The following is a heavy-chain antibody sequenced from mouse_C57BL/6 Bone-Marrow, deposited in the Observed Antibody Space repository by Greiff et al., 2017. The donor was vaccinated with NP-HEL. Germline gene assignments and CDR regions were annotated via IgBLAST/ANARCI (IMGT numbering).Heavy chain of an antibody. V-gene: IGHV1-64*01. Sequence: QVQLQQPGAELVQPGASVKLSCKASGYTFTSYWMHWVKQRPGQGLEWLGMIHPNSGSTNYNEKFKSKATLTVDKASSTAYMQLISLTSEDSAVYYCSRGGLPYYFDYWGQGTTLTVSA. CDR1: GYTFTSYW. J-gene: IGHJ2*01. CDR2: IHPNSGST. CDR3: SRGGLPYYFDY. D-gene: IGHD2-2*01.